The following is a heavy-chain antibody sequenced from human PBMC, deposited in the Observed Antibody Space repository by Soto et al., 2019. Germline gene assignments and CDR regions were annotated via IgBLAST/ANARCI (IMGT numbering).Heavy chain of an antibody. CDR3: ARPHLYYDSSGYPDY. D-gene: IGHD3-22*01. Sequence: KLGGSLRLSCAASGFTFSDYYMSWIRQAPGKGLEWVSYISSSGSTIYYADSVKGRFTISRDNAKNSLYLQMNSLRAEATAVYYSARPHLYYDSSGYPDYWGQGPLVTVPS. V-gene: IGHV3-11*01. CDR2: ISSSGSTI. J-gene: IGHJ4*02. CDR1: GFTFSDYY.